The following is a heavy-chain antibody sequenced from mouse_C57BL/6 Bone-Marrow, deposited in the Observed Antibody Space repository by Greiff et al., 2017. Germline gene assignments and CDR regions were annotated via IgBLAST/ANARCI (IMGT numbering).Heavy chain of an antibody. V-gene: IGHV1-81*01. CDR1: GYTFTSYG. D-gene: IGHD1-1*01. CDR3: ERGITTVVRDY. CDR2: IYPRSGNT. Sequence: VQLQQSGAELARPGASVKLSCKASGYTFTSYGISWVKQRTGQGLEWIGEIYPRSGNTYYNEKFKGKDTLTADKSSRTAYMELRSLTSEDSAVYWCERGITTVVRDYWGQGTTLTVSS. J-gene: IGHJ2*01.